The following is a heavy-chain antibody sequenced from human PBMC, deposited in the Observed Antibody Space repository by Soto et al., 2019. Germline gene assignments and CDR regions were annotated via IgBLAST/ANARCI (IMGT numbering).Heavy chain of an antibody. CDR3: ARWVAARPNSDYDMDV. CDR2: TYYRSKWYN. V-gene: IGHV6-1*01. Sequence: SQTLSLTCAISGDSVSSNSAAWNWIRQSPSRGLEWLGRTYYRSKWYNDYAVSVKSRITINPDTSKNQFSLQLNSVTPEDTAVYYCARWVAARPNSDYDMDVWGQGTTVTVSS. J-gene: IGHJ6*02. D-gene: IGHD6-6*01. CDR1: GDSVSSNSAA.